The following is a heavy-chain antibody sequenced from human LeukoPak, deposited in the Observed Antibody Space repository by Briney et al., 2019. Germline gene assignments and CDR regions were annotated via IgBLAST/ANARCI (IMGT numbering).Heavy chain of an antibody. J-gene: IGHJ4*02. CDR2: IYYSGST. D-gene: IGHD3-3*01. CDR1: GGSFSGYY. Sequence: SETLSLTCAVYGGSFSGYYWSWIRQPPGKGLEWIGSIYYSGSTYYNPSLKSRVTISVDTSKNQLSLKLNSVTAADTAVYYCARLWSGYRPPDYWGQGTLVTVSS. V-gene: IGHV4-34*01. CDR3: ARLWSGYRPPDY.